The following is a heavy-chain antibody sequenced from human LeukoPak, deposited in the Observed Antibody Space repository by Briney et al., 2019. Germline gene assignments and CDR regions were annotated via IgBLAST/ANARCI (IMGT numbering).Heavy chain of an antibody. CDR1: GFTFSSYS. CDR3: ARDEGVTGTKGLLDY. V-gene: IGHV3-21*01. J-gene: IGHJ4*02. D-gene: IGHD1-7*01. Sequence: PGGSLRLSCAASGFTFSSYSMNWVRQAPGKGLEWVSSISSSSSYIYYADSVKGRFTISRDNAKNSLYLQMNSLRAEDTAVYYCARDEGVTGTKGLLDYWGQGTLVTVSS. CDR2: ISSSSSYI.